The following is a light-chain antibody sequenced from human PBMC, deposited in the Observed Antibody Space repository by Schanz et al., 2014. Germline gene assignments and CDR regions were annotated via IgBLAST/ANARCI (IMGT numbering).Light chain of an antibody. CDR2: LGS. CDR3: MQALQTPPP. CDR1: QSLLHSNGYNY. J-gene: IGKJ5*01. Sequence: DIVMTPSPLSLPVTPGAPASISCRSSQSLLHSNGYNYLDWYLQKPGQSPQLLIYLGSNRASGVPDRFSGSGSGTDFTRKISRVEAEDVGVYYCMQALQTPPPFGQGHDWRLN. V-gene: IGKV2-28*01.